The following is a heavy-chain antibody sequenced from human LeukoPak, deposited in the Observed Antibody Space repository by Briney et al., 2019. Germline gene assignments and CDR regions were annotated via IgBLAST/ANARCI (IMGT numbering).Heavy chain of an antibody. Sequence: GGSLRLSRSASGFRFSNYAMSWVRQVPGKGLEWVSSISDSGVSTYYTDSVRGRFSISRDNSKNTLYLQMDSLRAEDTAIYYCAKDCGGDCYLDGYWGQGTLVSVSS. CDR1: GFRFSNYA. CDR2: ISDSGVST. V-gene: IGHV3-23*01. CDR3: AKDCGGDCYLDGY. D-gene: IGHD2-21*01. J-gene: IGHJ4*02.